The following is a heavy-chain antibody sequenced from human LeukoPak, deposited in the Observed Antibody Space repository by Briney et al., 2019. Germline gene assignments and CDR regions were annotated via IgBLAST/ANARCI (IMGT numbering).Heavy chain of an antibody. Sequence: GGSLRLSCAASGFTVSSNYMSWVRQAPGKGLEWVSVIYSGGSTYYADSVKGRLTISRDNSKNTLYLQMNSLRAEDTAVYYCARGYNRNDPGGRGYFDYWGQGTLVTVSS. D-gene: IGHD1-20*01. CDR3: ARGYNRNDPGGRGYFDY. CDR1: GFTVSSNY. V-gene: IGHV3-66*01. J-gene: IGHJ4*02. CDR2: IYSGGST.